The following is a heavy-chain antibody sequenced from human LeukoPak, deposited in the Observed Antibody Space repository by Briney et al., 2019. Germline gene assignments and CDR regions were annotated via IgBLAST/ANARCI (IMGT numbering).Heavy chain of an antibody. CDR3: ARGLHRRDY. J-gene: IGHJ4*02. D-gene: IGHD2-15*01. CDR1: GGSISSYY. Sequence: SETLSLTCTVSGGSISSYYWSWIRQPPGKGLEWIGYIYYSGSTNYNPSLKSRVTISVDTSKNQFSLKLSSVSAADTAVYYCARGLHRRDYWGQGTLVTVSS. CDR2: IYYSGST. V-gene: IGHV4-59*12.